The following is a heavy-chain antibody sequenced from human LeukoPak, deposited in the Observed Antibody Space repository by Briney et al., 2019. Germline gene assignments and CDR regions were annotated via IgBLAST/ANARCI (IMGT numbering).Heavy chain of an antibody. D-gene: IGHD2-15*01. J-gene: IGHJ3*02. CDR1: GGSISSSTYY. CDR3: AREGGNCSGGSCYSGAFDI. CDR2: IYYSGST. V-gene: IGHV4-39*07. Sequence: SETLSLTCSVSGGSISSSTYYWGWIRQPPGKGLEWIGTIYYSGSTYYSPSLKSRVTISVDTSKNQFSLKLSSVTAADTAMCYCAREGGNCSGGSCYSGAFDIWGQGTLVTVSS.